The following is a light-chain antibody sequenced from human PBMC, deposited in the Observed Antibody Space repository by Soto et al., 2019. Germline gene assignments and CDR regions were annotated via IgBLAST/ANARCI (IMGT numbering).Light chain of an antibody. CDR2: DVT. Sequence: LTQPASVSGSPGQSITISCTGNSSDVGAYNYVSWYQQHPGKAPKLVIFDVTNRPSEVSDRFSGSKSGNTASLTISGLQFEDEADYYCSSYRGASTPVFGGGTKVTVL. CDR3: SSYRGASTPV. V-gene: IGLV2-14*01. CDR1: SSDVGAYNY. J-gene: IGLJ2*01.